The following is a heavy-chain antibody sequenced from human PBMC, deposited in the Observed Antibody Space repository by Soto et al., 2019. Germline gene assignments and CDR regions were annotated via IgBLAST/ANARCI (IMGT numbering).Heavy chain of an antibody. CDR3: TTEYDDTSSEYYFDY. D-gene: IGHD3-22*01. J-gene: IGHJ4*02. CDR1: GFTFSNAW. Sequence: EVQLVESGGGLVKPGGSLRLSCAASGFTFSNAWMSWVRQAPGKGLEWVGRIKSKTDGGTTDYAAPVKGRFTISRDDSKNTLYLQMNSLKTEDTAVYYCTTEYDDTSSEYYFDYWGQGTLVTVSS. V-gene: IGHV3-15*01. CDR2: IKSKTDGGTT.